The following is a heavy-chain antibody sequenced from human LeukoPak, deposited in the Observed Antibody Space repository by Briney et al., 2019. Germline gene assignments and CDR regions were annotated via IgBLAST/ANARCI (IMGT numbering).Heavy chain of an antibody. CDR1: GGSISSGGYY. D-gene: IGHD6-13*01. J-gene: IGHJ5*02. CDR3: AKTGAAAGPRDGNNWFDP. V-gene: IGHV4-31*03. Sequence: TLSLTCTVSGGSISSGGYYWSWIRQHPGKGLEWIEYIYYSGSTYYNPSLKSRVTISVDTSKNQFSLKLSSVTAADTAVYYCAKTGAAAGPRDGNNWFDPWGQGTLVTVSS. CDR2: IYYSGST.